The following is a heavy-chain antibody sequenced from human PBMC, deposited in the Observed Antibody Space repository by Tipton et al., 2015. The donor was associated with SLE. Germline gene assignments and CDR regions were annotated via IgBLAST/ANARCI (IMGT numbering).Heavy chain of an antibody. J-gene: IGHJ4*02. Sequence: LRLSCTVFGGSISSYYWSWIRQPAGKGLAWIGQIHSSGSTSYNPSLKSRVSISVDMSKNQVSLKLSSVTAADTALYYCARHFSGSYSFDYWGQGKLVTVSS. CDR2: IHSSGST. CDR3: ARHFSGSYSFDY. V-gene: IGHV4-4*07. D-gene: IGHD1-26*01. CDR1: GGSISSYY.